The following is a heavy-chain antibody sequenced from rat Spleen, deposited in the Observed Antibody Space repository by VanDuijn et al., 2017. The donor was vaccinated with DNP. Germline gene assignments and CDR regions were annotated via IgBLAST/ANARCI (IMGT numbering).Heavy chain of an antibody. Sequence: EVQLQESGPGLVKPSQSLSLTCSVTGYSITSHYWGWIRQFPGNKLEYIGHISYSGSTNYNPSLKSRLSITRDTSKNHFLLHLNSVTTEDTATYYCARWTRYFDYWGQGIMVTVSS. CDR1: GYSITSHY. D-gene: IGHD1-7*01. CDR3: ARWTRYFDY. CDR2: ISYSGST. J-gene: IGHJ2*01. V-gene: IGHV3-1*01.